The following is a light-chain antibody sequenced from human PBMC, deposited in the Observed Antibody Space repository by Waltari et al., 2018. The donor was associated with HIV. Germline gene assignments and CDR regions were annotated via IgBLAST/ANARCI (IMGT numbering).Light chain of an antibody. V-gene: IGLV2-8*01. CDR3: SSYAGSNILV. Sequence: QSALTQPPSASGSPGQSVTISCTGTSSDVGDYNSVSWYQQHPGKAPKVMIYEVSKRPSGVPDRISGSKSGNTASLTVSGLQAEDEADYYCSSYAGSNILVFGGGTKLTVL. CDR1: SSDVGDYNS. J-gene: IGLJ2*01. CDR2: EVS.